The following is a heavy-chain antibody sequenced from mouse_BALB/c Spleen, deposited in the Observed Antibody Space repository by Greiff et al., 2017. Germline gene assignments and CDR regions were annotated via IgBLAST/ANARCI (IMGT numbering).Heavy chain of an antibody. J-gene: IGHJ2*01. CDR1: GFTFSDYG. CDR2: ISNLAYSI. Sequence: DVQLVESGGGLVQPGGSRKLSCAASGFTFSDYGMAWVRQAPGKGPEWVAFISNLAYSIYYADTVTGRFTISRENAKNTLYLEMSSLRSEDTAMYYCAREANFLDYWGQGTTLTVSS. CDR3: AREANFLDY. V-gene: IGHV5-15*02. D-gene: IGHD4-1*01.